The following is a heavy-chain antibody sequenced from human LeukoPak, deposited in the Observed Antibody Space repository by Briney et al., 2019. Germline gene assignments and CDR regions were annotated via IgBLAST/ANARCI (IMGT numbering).Heavy chain of an antibody. V-gene: IGHV4-34*01. CDR1: GGSFSGYF. CDR2: INDSGST. Sequence: SETLSLTCAVFGGSFSGYFWSWIRQPPEKGLEWIGEINDSGSTNYNPSLKSRVTISLDTSKNQFSLKLSSVTATDTAVYYCARDPYYYDSSGPKRGYFDYWGQGTLVTVSS. CDR3: ARDPYYYDSSGPKRGYFDY. D-gene: IGHD3-22*01. J-gene: IGHJ4*02.